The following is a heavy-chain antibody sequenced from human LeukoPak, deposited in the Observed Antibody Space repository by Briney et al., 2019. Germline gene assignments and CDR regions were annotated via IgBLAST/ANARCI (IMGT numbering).Heavy chain of an antibody. J-gene: IGHJ4*02. CDR2: ISGDGGST. CDR1: GFTFSSYA. V-gene: IGHV3-23*01. Sequence: GGSLRLSCAASGFTFSSYAMSWVRQAPGKGLEWVSGISGDGGSTYYADSVKGRSTISRDNSKNTLYLQMDSLRAEDTAVYYCAKDLGFSSSWYYFDYWGQGTLVTVSS. D-gene: IGHD6-13*01. CDR3: AKDLGFSSSWYYFDY.